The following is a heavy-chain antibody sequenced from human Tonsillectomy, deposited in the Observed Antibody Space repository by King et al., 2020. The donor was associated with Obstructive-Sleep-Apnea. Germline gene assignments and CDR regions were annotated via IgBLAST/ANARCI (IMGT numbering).Heavy chain of an antibody. CDR2: ISSTGSTV. J-gene: IGHJ4*02. CDR3: AGRDFWSTNWHPYY. D-gene: IGHD3-3*01. V-gene: IGHV3-11*01. CDR1: GFTFSDYY. Sequence: VQLVESGGGLVKPGGSLRLSCAASGFTFSDYYMGWIRQAPGKGLEWISYISSTGSTVYYADPVKGRFTLSRDNANNSLSLQMNSLTVEDTAVYYCAGRDFWSTNWHPYYWGQGTPVTAAS.